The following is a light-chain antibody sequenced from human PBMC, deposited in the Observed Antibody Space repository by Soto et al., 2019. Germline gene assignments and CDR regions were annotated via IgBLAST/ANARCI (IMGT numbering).Light chain of an antibody. J-gene: IGKJ1*01. CDR1: QSISSW. V-gene: IGKV1-5*01. CDR2: DAS. CDR3: QQYNSYWT. Sequence: DIHITQSPSTLSASIADRLTITARASQSISSWLAWYQQKPGKAPKLLIYDASSLESGVPSRFSGSGSGTEFTLTISSLQPDDFATYYCQQYNSYWTFGQGTKVDIK.